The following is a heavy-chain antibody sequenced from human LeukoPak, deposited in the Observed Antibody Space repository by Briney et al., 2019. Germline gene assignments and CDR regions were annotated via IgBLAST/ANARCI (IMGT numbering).Heavy chain of an antibody. Sequence: TGGSLRLSCAASGFTVSSNYMSWVRQAPGKGLEWVSVIYSGGTTYYADSVKGRFTISRDNSNNTLYLQMNSLRAEDTAVYYCARTTVRYGMDVWGQGTTVIVSS. V-gene: IGHV3-53*01. CDR2: IYSGGTT. CDR3: ARTTVRYGMDV. D-gene: IGHD4-17*01. CDR1: GFTVSSNY. J-gene: IGHJ6*02.